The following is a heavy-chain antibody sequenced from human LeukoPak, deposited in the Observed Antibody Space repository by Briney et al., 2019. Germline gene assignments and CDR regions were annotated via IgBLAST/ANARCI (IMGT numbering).Heavy chain of an antibody. CDR2: ISSSSSYI. J-gene: IGHJ4*02. Sequence: GGSLTLSCAASGFTFDCCGMHWVRQAPGKGLEWVSSISSSSSYIYYADSVKGRFTISRDNAKNSLYLQMNSLRAEDTAVYYCARGPLSWSGYYPLYYFDYWGQGTLVTVSS. D-gene: IGHD3-3*01. CDR1: GFTFDCCG. V-gene: IGHV3-21*01. CDR3: ARGPLSWSGYYPLYYFDY.